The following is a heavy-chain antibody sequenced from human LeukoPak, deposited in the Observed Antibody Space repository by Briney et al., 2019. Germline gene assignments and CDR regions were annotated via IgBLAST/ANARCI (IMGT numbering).Heavy chain of an antibody. D-gene: IGHD4-17*01. CDR3: ARVLTTVTTSPVRAFDI. Sequence: GGSLRLSCAASGLTFSSTAMSWVRQTPGKGLEWVSAISASGGDTFYADSVKGRFTISRDNSKNMLYLQMNSLRGDDTAVYYCARVLTTVTTSPVRAFDIWGQGTMVTVSS. CDR2: ISASGGDT. CDR1: GLTFSSTA. J-gene: IGHJ3*02. V-gene: IGHV3-23*01.